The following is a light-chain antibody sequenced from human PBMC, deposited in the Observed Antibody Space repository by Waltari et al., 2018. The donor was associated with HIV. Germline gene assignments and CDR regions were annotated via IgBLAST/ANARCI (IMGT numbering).Light chain of an antibody. Sequence: EIVLTQSPGTLSLSPGERATLSCRTSQSVSSPSLAWYQQRPGQAPRLLIYGASSRATGIPDRFSGSGSGTDFTLTINRLEPEDFAVYYCQQYGSSPPLYTFGQGTKLEIK. J-gene: IGKJ2*01. CDR3: QQYGSSPPLYT. V-gene: IGKV3-20*01. CDR2: GAS. CDR1: QSVSSPS.